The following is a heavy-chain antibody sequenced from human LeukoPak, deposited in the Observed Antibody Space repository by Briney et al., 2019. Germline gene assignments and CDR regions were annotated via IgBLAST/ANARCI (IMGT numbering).Heavy chain of an antibody. V-gene: IGHV4-61*02. CDR2: IHTSGTT. D-gene: IGHD2-15*01. CDR3: TRGGGYDAFDI. Sequence: SETLSLTRTVSGGSLSSGSYVGSWIRQPGGEGLEWGGRIHTSGTTNYNPSLKSRVTISIDRSKNQCSRKLSSVTATDTAMYYCTRGGGYDAFDIWGQGTMVTVSS. J-gene: IGHJ3*02. CDR1: GGSLSSGSYV.